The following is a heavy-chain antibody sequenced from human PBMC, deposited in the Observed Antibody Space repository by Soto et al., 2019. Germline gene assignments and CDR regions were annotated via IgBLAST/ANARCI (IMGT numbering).Heavy chain of an antibody. Sequence: QITLKESGPTLVKPTQTLTLTCTFSGFSLSTSGVGVGWIRQPPGKALEWLALIYWDDDKRYSPSLKSRLTITKDPSKNQVVLTMTNMDPVDTATYYCAHGGYCSITCCYEKTYFDYWGQGTLVTVSS. D-gene: IGHD2-2*01. J-gene: IGHJ4*02. CDR2: IYWDDDK. CDR3: AHGGYCSITCCYEKTYFDY. CDR1: GFSLSTSGVG. V-gene: IGHV2-5*02.